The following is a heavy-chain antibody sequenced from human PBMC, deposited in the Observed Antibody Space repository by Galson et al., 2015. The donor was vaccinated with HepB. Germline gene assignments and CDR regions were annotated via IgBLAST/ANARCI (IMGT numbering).Heavy chain of an antibody. CDR2: ISWDGGST. Sequence: SLRLSCAASGFTFDDYTMHWVRQAPGKGLEWVSLISWDGGSTYYADSVKGRFTISRDNSKNSLYLQMNSLRTEDTALYYCAKDMRCSSTSCYPGYYYYGMDVWGQGTTVTVPS. CDR1: GFTFDDYT. V-gene: IGHV3-43*01. D-gene: IGHD2-2*01. CDR3: AKDMRCSSTSCYPGYYYYGMDV. J-gene: IGHJ6*02.